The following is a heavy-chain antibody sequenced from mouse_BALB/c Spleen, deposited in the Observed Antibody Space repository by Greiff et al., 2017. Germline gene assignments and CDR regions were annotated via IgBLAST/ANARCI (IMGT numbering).Heavy chain of an antibody. V-gene: IGHV5-6-3*01. CDR1: GFTFSSYG. D-gene: IGHD2-4*01. CDR3: ARDEGLRRYYYAMDY. Sequence: EVQLVESGGGLVQPGGSLKLSCAASGFTFSSYGMSWVRQTPDKRLELVATINSNGGSTYYPDSVKGRFTISRDNAKNTLYLQMSSLKSEDTAMYYCARDEGLRRYYYAMDYWGQGTSVTVSS. CDR2: INSNGGST. J-gene: IGHJ4*01.